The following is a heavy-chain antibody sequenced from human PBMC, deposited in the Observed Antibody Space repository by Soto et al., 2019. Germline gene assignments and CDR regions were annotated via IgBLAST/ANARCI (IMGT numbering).Heavy chain of an antibody. V-gene: IGHV4-59*01. CDR2: IYYSGST. CDR3: ARGGYYYYGMDV. CDR1: GGSISSYY. J-gene: IGHJ6*02. Sequence: SETLSLTCTVSGGSISSYYWSWIRQPPGKGLEWIGYIYYSGSTNYNPSLKSRVTISVDTSKNQFSLRLSSVTAADTAVYYCARGGYYYYGMDVWGQGTTVTVSS.